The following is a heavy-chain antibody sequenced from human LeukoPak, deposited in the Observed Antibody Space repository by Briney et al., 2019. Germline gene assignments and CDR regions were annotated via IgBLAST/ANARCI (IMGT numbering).Heavy chain of an antibody. D-gene: IGHD6-13*01. V-gene: IGHV1-3*01. CDR2: INAGNGNT. J-gene: IGHJ5*02. CDR1: GNTFTSYA. Sequence: GASVKVSCKASGNTFTSYAMHWVRQAPGQRLEWMGWINAGNGNTKYSQKFQGRVTITRDTSASTAYMELSSLRSEDTAVYYCARGGIAAVDWFDPWGQGTLVTVSS. CDR3: ARGGIAAVDWFDP.